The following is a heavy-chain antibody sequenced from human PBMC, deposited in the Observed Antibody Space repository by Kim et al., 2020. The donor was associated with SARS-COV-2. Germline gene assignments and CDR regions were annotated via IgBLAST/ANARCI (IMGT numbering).Heavy chain of an antibody. CDR1: GYTFTTFA. J-gene: IGHJ4*02. Sequence: ASVKVSCKASGYTFTTFAMCWLRQAPGQGLEWMGWINTNTGNPSYVQAFTGRFVFSVDTSVTTAYLEISNLKVENTAVYYCAEDVYVSGSFPLNYWGQGTLVIVSS. D-gene: IGHD3-10*01. CDR2: INTNTGNP. V-gene: IGHV7-4-1*02. CDR3: AEDVYVSGSFPLNY.